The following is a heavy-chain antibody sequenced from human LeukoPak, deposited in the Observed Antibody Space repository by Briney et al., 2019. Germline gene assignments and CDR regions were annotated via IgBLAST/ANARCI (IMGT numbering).Heavy chain of an antibody. J-gene: IGHJ4*02. Sequence: GASVKVSCKASGGTFSSYAISWVRQAPGQGLEWMGGIIPIFGTANYAQKFQGRVTTTADESTSTAYMELSSLRSEDTAVYYCARGAQLELRAPFDYWGQGTLVTVSS. V-gene: IGHV1-69*13. CDR2: IIPIFGTA. CDR1: GGTFSSYA. CDR3: ARGAQLELRAPFDY. D-gene: IGHD1-7*01.